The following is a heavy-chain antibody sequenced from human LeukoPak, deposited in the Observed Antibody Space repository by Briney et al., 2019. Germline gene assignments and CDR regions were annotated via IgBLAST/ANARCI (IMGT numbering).Heavy chain of an antibody. Sequence: PGGSLRLSCAASGFAFSSQAMGWVRQAPGKGLEWVSVISDSGGSTYYADSAKGRFTISRDNSKNTLFLQMNSLRDEDTAVYFCAKDARRTSGWYFFDYWGPGTLVTASS. V-gene: IGHV3-23*01. CDR3: AKDARRTSGWYFFDY. CDR1: GFAFSSQA. CDR2: ISDSGGST. J-gene: IGHJ4*02. D-gene: IGHD6-19*01.